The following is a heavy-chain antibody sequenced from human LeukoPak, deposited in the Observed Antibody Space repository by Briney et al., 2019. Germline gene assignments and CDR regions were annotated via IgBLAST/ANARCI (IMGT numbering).Heavy chain of an antibody. CDR3: TTLEGSLDN. D-gene: IGHD3-10*01. CDR2: IHPNGGST. Sequence: GASEKVSCKASGYTFTSYYIDWVRQAPGQGLEWMGEIHPNGGSTNYAQRFQGRVTMTRDTSTSTVYMELSSLTSEDTAVYYCTTLEGSLDNWGQGTLVTVSS. J-gene: IGHJ4*02. V-gene: IGHV1-46*01. CDR1: GYTFTSYY.